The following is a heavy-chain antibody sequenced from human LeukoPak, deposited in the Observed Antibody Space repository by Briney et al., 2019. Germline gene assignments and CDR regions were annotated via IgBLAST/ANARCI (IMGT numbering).Heavy chain of an antibody. J-gene: IGHJ6*02. CDR3: ARARTIFGVAAAVTYYYGMDV. CDR1: GGTFSSYA. CDR2: IIPIFGTA. V-gene: IGHV1-69*13. D-gene: IGHD3-3*01. Sequence: SVKVSCKASGGTFSSYAISWVRQAPGQGLEWMGGIIPIFGTANYAQKFQGRVTITADESTSTAYMELSSLRSEDTTVYYCARARTIFGVAAAVTYYYGMDVWGQGTTVTVSS.